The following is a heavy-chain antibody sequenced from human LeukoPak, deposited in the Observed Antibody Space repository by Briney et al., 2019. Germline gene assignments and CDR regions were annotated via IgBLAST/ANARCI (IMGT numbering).Heavy chain of an antibody. CDR3: ARGQGYCSGGSCYSSYYYYYYMDV. J-gene: IGHJ6*03. Sequence: SETLSLTCTVSGGSISSYYWSWIRRPPGKGLEWIGYIYYSGSTNYNPSLKSRVTISVDTSKNQFSLKLSSVTAADTAVYYCARGQGYCSGGSCYSSYYYYYYMDVWGKGTTVTISS. CDR2: IYYSGST. V-gene: IGHV4-59*01. D-gene: IGHD2-15*01. CDR1: GGSISSYY.